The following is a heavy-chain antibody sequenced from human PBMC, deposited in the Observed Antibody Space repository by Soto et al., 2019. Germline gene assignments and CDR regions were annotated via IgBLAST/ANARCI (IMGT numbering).Heavy chain of an antibody. CDR3: ARVGRPGYGMDV. CDR2: ISYDGSNK. CDR1: GFTFSSYA. J-gene: IGHJ6*02. Sequence: QVQLVESGGGVVQPGRSLRLSCAASGFTFSSYAMHWVRQAPGKGLEWVAVISYDGSNKYYADSVKGRFTISRDNSKNTLELQMNSLRAEDTAVYYCARVGRPGYGMDVGGQGTTGTVSS. V-gene: IGHV3-30-3*01.